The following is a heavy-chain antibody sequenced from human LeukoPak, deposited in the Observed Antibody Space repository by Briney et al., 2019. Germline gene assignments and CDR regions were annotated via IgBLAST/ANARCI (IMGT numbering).Heavy chain of an antibody. Sequence: SETLSLTCTVSGGSISSYYWSWIRQPPGKGLEWIGYIYYSGSTNYNPSLKSRVTISVDTSKNQFSLKLSSVTAADTAVYYCARAMADSSGYYYDYWGQGTLVTVSS. CDR2: IYYSGST. D-gene: IGHD3-22*01. V-gene: IGHV4-59*01. CDR3: ARAMADSSGYYYDY. J-gene: IGHJ4*02. CDR1: GGSISSYY.